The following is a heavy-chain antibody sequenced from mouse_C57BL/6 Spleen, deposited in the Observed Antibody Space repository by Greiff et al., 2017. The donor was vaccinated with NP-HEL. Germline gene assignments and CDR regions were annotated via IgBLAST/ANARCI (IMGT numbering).Heavy chain of an antibody. D-gene: IGHD2-4*01. CDR2: IDPETGGT. CDR3: TRTYYDYDFAY. Sequence: QVQLKESGAELVRPGASVTLSCKASGYTFTDYEMHWVKQTPVHGLEWIGAIDPETGGTAYNQKFKGKAILTADKSSSTAYMELRSLTSEDSAVYYCTRTYYDYDFAYWGQGTLVTVSA. CDR1: GYTFTDYE. J-gene: IGHJ3*01. V-gene: IGHV1-15*01.